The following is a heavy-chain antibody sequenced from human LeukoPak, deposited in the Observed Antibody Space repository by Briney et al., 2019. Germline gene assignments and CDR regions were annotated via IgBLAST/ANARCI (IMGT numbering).Heavy chain of an antibody. Sequence: GGSLRLSCAASGFTFSSYAMSWVRQAPGKGLEWVSAISGSGGSTYYADSVKGRFTISRDNSKNTLYPQMNSLRAEDTAVYYCARADYGVLAFDIWGQGTMVTVSS. CDR1: GFTFSSYA. CDR3: ARADYGVLAFDI. CDR2: ISGSGGST. D-gene: IGHD4-17*01. J-gene: IGHJ3*02. V-gene: IGHV3-23*01.